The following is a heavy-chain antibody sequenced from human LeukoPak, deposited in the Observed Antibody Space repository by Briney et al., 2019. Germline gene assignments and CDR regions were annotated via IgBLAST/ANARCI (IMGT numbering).Heavy chain of an antibody. V-gene: IGHV4-59*01. CDR3: ARGIVVPAARFDP. CDR2: IYYSGST. Sequence: SETLSLTRTVSGGSISSYYWSWIRQPPGKGLEWIGYIYYSGSTNYNPSLKSRVTMSVDTSKNQFSLKLSSVTAADTAVYYCARGIVVPAARFDPWGQGTLVTVSS. CDR1: GGSISSYY. J-gene: IGHJ5*02. D-gene: IGHD2-2*01.